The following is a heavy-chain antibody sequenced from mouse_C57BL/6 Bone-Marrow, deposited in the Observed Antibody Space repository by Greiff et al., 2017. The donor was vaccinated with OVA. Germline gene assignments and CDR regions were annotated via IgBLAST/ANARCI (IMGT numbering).Heavy chain of an antibody. CDR2: IWSGGST. J-gene: IGHJ4*01. CDR1: GFSLTSYG. Sequence: VKLLESGPGLVQPSQSLSITCTVSGFSLTSYGVHWVRQSPGKGLEWLGVIWSGGSTDSNAAFISRLSISKDNSKSQVFFKMNSRQADDTAIYYCARNPLYYYGSSYCAMDYWGQGTSVTVSS. CDR3: ARNPLYYYGSSYCAMDY. V-gene: IGHV2-2*01. D-gene: IGHD1-1*01.